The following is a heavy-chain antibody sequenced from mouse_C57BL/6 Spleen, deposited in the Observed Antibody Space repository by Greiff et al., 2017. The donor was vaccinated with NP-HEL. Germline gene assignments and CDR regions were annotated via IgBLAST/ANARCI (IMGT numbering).Heavy chain of an antibody. V-gene: IGHV2-9-1*01. CDR2: IWTGGGT. Sequence: VQVVESGPGLVAPSQSLSITCTVSGFSLTSYAISWVRQPPGKGLEWLGVIWTGGGTNYNSALKSRLSISKDNSKSQVFLKMNSLQTDDTARYYCARNWDTTVYYAMDYWGQGTSVTVSS. CDR1: GFSLTSYA. CDR3: ARNWDTTVYYAMDY. J-gene: IGHJ4*01. D-gene: IGHD1-1*01.